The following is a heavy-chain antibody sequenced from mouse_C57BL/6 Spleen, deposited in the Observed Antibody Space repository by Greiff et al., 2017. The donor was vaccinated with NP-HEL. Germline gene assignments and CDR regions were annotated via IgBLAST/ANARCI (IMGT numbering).Heavy chain of an antibody. D-gene: IGHD2-14*01. J-gene: IGHJ2*01. CDR2: INPSSGCS. Sequence: VQLQQSGAELVKPGTSVKLSCKASGYAFTNYLIDWVKQRPGQGLEWIGVINPSSGCSNYNEKFKAKATLTADKSSSTAYMQLSSLTSEDSAVYFCARSWYDNYFDYWGQGTTLTVSS. CDR1: GYAFTNYL. CDR3: ARSWYDNYFDY. V-gene: IGHV1-54*01.